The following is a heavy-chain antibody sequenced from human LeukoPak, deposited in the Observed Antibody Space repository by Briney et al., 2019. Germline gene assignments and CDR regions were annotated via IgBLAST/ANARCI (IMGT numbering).Heavy chain of an antibody. D-gene: IGHD3-22*01. CDR2: ISYDGSNK. V-gene: IGHV3-30*03. CDR1: GFTFSNYG. J-gene: IGHJ4*02. Sequence: GRSLRLSCAASGFTFSNYGMHWVRQAPGKGLEWVAVISYDGSNKYYADSVKGRFTISRDNSKNTLYLQMNSLRAEDTAVYYCARDYDSTHFFDYWGQGTLVTVSS. CDR3: ARDYDSTHFFDY.